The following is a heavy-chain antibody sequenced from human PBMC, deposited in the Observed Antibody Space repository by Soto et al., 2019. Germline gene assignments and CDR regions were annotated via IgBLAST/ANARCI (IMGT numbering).Heavy chain of an antibody. Sequence: WGSLRLSCAASGFTFSNYAMSWVRQAPGKGLEWVSAISGSGDSTYDADSVKGRFTISRDNSKKTLFLQMNSLRAEDTAVYYCAEDYRGKSVNWGQGTLVTVFS. D-gene: IGHD2-15*01. CDR3: AEDYRGKSVN. CDR2: ISGSGDST. V-gene: IGHV3-23*01. J-gene: IGHJ4*02. CDR1: GFTFSNYA.